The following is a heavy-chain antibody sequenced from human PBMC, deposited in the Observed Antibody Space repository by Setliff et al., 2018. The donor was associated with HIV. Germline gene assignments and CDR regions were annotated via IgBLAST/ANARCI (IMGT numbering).Heavy chain of an antibody. V-gene: IGHV4-59*08. CDR2: IHSSGDT. J-gene: IGHJ2*01. CDR1: GGSMSGSY. CDR3: ARGNEYVWGSYRSGYLDL. D-gene: IGHD3-16*02. Sequence: SETLSLTCSVSGGSMSGSYWSWIRQPPGKGLEWIGYIHSSGDTDYNPSLKSRVSTAVDTSRKQFSLKVASVTAADTAVYYCARGNEYVWGSYRSGYLDLWGPGSLVTVSS.